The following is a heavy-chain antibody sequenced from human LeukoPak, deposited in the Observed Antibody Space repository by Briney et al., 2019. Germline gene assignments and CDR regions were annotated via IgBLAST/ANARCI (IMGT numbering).Heavy chain of an antibody. D-gene: IGHD3-16*02. CDR3: ARKGTYDYVWGSYREVWFDP. Sequence: ASVKVSCKASGYTFTSYGISWVRQAPGQGLEWMGWISAYNGNTNYAQKLQGRVTMTTDTSTSTAYMELRSLRSDDTAVYYCARKGTYDYVWGSYREVWFDPWGQGTLVTVSS. J-gene: IGHJ5*02. CDR1: GYTFTSYG. V-gene: IGHV1-18*01. CDR2: ISAYNGNT.